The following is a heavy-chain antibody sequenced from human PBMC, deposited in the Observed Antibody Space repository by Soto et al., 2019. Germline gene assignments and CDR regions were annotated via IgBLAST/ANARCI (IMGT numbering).Heavy chain of an antibody. V-gene: IGHV3-72*01. D-gene: IGHD2-2*02. CDR2: SRNKANSYTT. Sequence: EVQLVESGGGLVQPGGSLRLSCAASGFTFSDRYMDWVRQAPGKGVEWVGRSRNKANSYTTEYAAAVKGRFTISRDELKSSLYLQMESLKTEDTAVYYCVRGYNGFDRWGQGTLVTVSS. J-gene: IGHJ4*02. CDR3: VRGYNGFDR. CDR1: GFTFSDRY.